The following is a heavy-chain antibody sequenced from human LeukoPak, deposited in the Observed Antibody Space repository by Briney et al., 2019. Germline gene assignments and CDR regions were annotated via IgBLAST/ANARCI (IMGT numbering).Heavy chain of an antibody. D-gene: IGHD3-10*01. Sequence: SVKVSCKASGGTFSSYAISWVRQAPGQRLEWMGRIIPILGLANYAQKFQGRVTITADKSTSTAYMELSSLRSEDTAVYYCARSRGDYYDSGDYWGQGTLVTVSS. CDR1: GGTFSSYA. CDR3: ARSRGDYYDSGDY. CDR2: IIPILGLA. J-gene: IGHJ4*02. V-gene: IGHV1-69*04.